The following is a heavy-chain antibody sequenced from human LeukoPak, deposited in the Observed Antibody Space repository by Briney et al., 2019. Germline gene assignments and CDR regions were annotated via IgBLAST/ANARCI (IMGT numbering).Heavy chain of an antibody. CDR3: AGYYYDSSGYCGFDY. D-gene: IGHD3-22*01. CDR1: GFTFSSYE. CDR2: ISSSGSTI. Sequence: GGSLRLSCAASGFTFSSYEMNWVSQAPGKGLEWVSYISSSGSTIYYADSVKGRFTISRDNAKNSLYLQMNSLRAEDTAVYYCAGYYYDSSGYCGFDYWGQGTLVTVSS. V-gene: IGHV3-48*03. J-gene: IGHJ4*02.